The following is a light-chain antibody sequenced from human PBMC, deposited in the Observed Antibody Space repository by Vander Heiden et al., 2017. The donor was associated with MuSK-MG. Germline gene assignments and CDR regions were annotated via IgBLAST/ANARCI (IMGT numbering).Light chain of an antibody. CDR2: LGS. CDR1: QSLLHSNGYNY. V-gene: IGKV2-28*01. Sequence: DIVMTQSPLSLPVTPGEPASISCRSSQSLLHSNGYNYLDWYLQKPGQSPQLLIYLGSNRASGVPDRFSGSGSGTDFTLKISRVEAEDVGVYYCMQELQTYTFGQGTKLEIK. CDR3: MQELQTYT. J-gene: IGKJ2*01.